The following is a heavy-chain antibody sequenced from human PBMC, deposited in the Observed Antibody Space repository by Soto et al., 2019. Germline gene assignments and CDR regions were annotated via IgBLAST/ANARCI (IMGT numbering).Heavy chain of an antibody. CDR1: GFTFSNYM. CDR3: VRDIPGGSGTRWGY. J-gene: IGHJ4*02. V-gene: IGHV3-48*02. D-gene: IGHD3-10*01. CDR2: ISSSGATI. Sequence: GGSLRLSCAASGFTFSNYMMNWVRQAPGKGLEWVSYISSSGATIYYVDSVKGRFTISRDNAKSSLYLQMNSLRDEDTAVYYCVRDIPGGSGTRWGYRGQGTLVTVSS.